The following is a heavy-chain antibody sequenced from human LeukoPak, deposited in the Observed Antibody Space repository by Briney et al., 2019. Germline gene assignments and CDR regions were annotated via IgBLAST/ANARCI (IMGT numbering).Heavy chain of an antibody. V-gene: IGHV3-21*01. D-gene: IGHD3-22*01. CDR1: GFSFSSYS. J-gene: IGHJ5*02. CDR3: ARVHYYDSSGYYA. CDR2: ISSSSSYI. Sequence: PGGSLRLSCAASGFSFSSYSMNWVRQAPGKGLEWVSSISSSSSYIYYADSVKGRFTISRDNAKNSLYLQMNSLRAEDTAVYYCARVHYYDSSGYYAWGQGTLGTVSS.